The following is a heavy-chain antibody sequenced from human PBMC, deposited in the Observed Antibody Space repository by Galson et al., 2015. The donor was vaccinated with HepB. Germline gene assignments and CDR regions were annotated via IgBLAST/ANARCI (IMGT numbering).Heavy chain of an antibody. D-gene: IGHD2-15*01. CDR3: AKDGIMVANNPYHFHY. CDR2: ITTRGGNG. V-gene: IGHV3-23*01. CDR1: GVSFTRYA. J-gene: IGHJ4*02. Sequence: SLRLSCAASGVSFTRYAMTWVRQAPGKGLEWVSSITTRGGNGYYAQSVKGRFTVSRDNSKNTLLLQLNSLRAEDTAMYFCAKDGIMVANNPYHFHYWGQGTLVTVSS.